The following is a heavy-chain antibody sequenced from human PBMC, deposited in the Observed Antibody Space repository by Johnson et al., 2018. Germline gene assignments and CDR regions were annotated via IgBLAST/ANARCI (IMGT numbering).Heavy chain of an antibody. Sequence: VQLQESGAEVKKPGESLKISCKGSGYSFTSNWIGWVRQMTGKGLEWMGIIYPGDSDTRYSPSFQGHVTISADKSISTAYLQWSSLKASDTAMYYSARLNGSGYSHYMDVWGKGTTVSVSS. CDR1: GYSFTSNW. CDR2: IYPGDSDT. V-gene: IGHV5-51*03. D-gene: IGHD3-22*01. CDR3: ARLNGSGYSHYMDV. J-gene: IGHJ6*03.